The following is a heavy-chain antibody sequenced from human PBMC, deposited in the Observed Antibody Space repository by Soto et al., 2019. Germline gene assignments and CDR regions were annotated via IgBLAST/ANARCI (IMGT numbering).Heavy chain of an antibody. J-gene: IGHJ4*02. Sequence: SETLSLTCTVSGGSISSSSYYWGWIRQPPGKGLEWIGSIYYSGSTYYNPSLKSRVTISVDTSKNQFSLKLSSVTAADTAVYYCARHSRLRFFVDYWGQGTLVTVSS. V-gene: IGHV4-39*01. CDR3: ARHSRLRFFVDY. CDR1: GGSISSSSYY. D-gene: IGHD3-3*01. CDR2: IYYSGST.